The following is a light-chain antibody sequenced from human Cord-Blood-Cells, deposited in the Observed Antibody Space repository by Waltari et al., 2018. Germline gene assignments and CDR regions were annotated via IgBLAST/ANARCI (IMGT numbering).Light chain of an antibody. V-gene: IGLV1-40*01. CDR2: GSS. Sequence: QSVLTQPPSVSGAPGQRVTISCTGSSSNIGAGYDVPWYQQRPGTAPKLLIYGSSNLPSGAPDRLYGSKSGTSASLTLTRLQAEDAADYYGQSYDSILSGFLVFGGGTKLTIL. CDR1: SSNIGAGYD. CDR3: QSYDSILSGFLV. J-gene: IGLJ3*02.